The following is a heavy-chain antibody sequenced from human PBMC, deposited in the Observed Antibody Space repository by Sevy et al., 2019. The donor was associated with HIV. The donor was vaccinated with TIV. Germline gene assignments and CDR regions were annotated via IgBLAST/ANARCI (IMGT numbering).Heavy chain of an antibody. CDR1: GGSIRSYY. CDR3: ARVGGDWELDY. V-gene: IGHV4-59*01. CDR2: IYYSGST. J-gene: IGHJ4*02. D-gene: IGHD1-26*01. Sequence: SETLSLTCTVSGGSIRSYYWSWIRQPPGKGLEWIGYIYYSGSTNYTPSLKSRVTISVDTSENQFSLKLSSVTAADTAVYYGARVGGDWELDYWGQGTLVTVSS.